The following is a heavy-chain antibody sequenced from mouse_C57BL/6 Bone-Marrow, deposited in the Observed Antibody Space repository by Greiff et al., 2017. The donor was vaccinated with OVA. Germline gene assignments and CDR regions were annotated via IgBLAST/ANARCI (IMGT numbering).Heavy chain of an antibody. CDR1: GYTFTSYW. CDR2: IYPGSGST. D-gene: IGHD1-1*01. Sequence: QVQLKQPGAELVKPGASVKMSCKASGYTFTSYWITWVKQRPGQGLEWIGDIYPGSGSTNYNEKFKSKATLTVDTSSSTAYMQLSSLTSEDSAVYYCARPCYYYGSRDYWGQGTTLTVSS. V-gene: IGHV1-55*01. J-gene: IGHJ2*01. CDR3: ARPCYYYGSRDY.